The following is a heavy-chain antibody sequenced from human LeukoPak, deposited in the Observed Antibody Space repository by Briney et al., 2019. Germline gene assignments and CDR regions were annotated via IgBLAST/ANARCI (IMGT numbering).Heavy chain of an antibody. CDR2: ISSSSSYI. J-gene: IGHJ4*02. V-gene: IGHV3-21*01. CDR1: GFTFSSYS. CDR3: ARDGDSYSLVDY. Sequence: PGGSLRLSCAASGFTFSSYSMKWVRQAPGKGLEWVSSISSSSSYIYYADSVKGRFTISRDNARNSLYLQMNSLRAEDTAVYYCARDGDSYSLVDYWGQGTLVTVSS. D-gene: IGHD5-18*01.